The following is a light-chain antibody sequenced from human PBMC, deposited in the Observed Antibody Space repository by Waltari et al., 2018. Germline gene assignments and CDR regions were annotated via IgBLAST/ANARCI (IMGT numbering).Light chain of an antibody. J-gene: IGKJ2*02. V-gene: IGKV3-15*01. CDR3: EQYSNWPGT. CDR2: GAS. Sequence: EIVMTQSPATLSVSPGERATLSCRASQSIAGKLAWYQQKPGQPPRLLIYGASTRATGFPARFSGSGSGTEFTLTISSLQSEDFAVYYCEQYSNWPGTFGQGTKLEIK. CDR1: QSIAGK.